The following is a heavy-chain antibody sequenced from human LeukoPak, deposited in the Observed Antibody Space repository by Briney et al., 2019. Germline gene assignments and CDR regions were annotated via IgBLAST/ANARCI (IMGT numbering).Heavy chain of an antibody. V-gene: IGHV3-30*18. Sequence: PEGSLRLSCAASGFTFSSYGMHWVRQAPGKVLEWVAVISYDGSNKYYADSVKGRFTISRDNSKNTLYLQMNSLRAEDTAVYYCAKEDSRDDAFDIWGQGTMVTVSS. D-gene: IGHD6-13*01. CDR2: ISYDGSNK. J-gene: IGHJ3*02. CDR3: AKEDSRDDAFDI. CDR1: GFTFSSYG.